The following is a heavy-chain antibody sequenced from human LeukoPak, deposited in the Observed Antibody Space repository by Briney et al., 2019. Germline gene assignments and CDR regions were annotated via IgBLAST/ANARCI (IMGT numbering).Heavy chain of an antibody. V-gene: IGHV3-33*01. CDR3: AREGDSRWGELSP. J-gene: IGHJ1*01. CDR2: IWYDGSEQ. D-gene: IGHD3-16*02. CDR1: GFTFGTYA. Sequence: PGRSLRLSCAASGFTFGTYAIHWVRQAPGKGLEWVAVIWYDGSEQYYADSVKGRFIISRDNSKSTSDLQMNSLRAEDTAVYYCAREGDSRWGELSPWGQGTLVTVSA.